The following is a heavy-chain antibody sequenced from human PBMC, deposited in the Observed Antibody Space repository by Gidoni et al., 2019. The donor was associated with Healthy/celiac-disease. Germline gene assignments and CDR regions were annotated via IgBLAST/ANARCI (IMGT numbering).Heavy chain of an antibody. CDR2: INPNSGGT. Sequence: QVQLVQSGAEVKQPGASVKVSCKASCYPFTGYYMNWVRQAPGQGLEWMGWINPNSGGTNYAQKFQGRVTMTRDTSISTAYMELSRLRSDDTAVYYCARDPGVARRGGPYYFDYWGQGTLVTVSS. J-gene: IGHJ4*02. CDR1: CYPFTGYY. D-gene: IGHD6-6*01. V-gene: IGHV1-2*02. CDR3: ARDPGVARRGGPYYFDY.